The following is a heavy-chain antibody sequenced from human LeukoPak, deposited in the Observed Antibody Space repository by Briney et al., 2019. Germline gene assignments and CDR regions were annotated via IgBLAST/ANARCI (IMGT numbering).Heavy chain of an antibody. Sequence: GSLRLSCAASGFTFSDYYMSWIRQAPGKGLEWVSYISSSGSTIYYADSVKGRFTISRDNAKNSLYLQMNSLRAEDTAVYYCARDPNMVVSYLFDYWGQGTLVTVSS. CDR1: GFTFSDYY. CDR3: ARDPNMVVSYLFDY. V-gene: IGHV3-11*04. D-gene: IGHD4/OR15-4a*01. CDR2: ISSSGSTI. J-gene: IGHJ4*02.